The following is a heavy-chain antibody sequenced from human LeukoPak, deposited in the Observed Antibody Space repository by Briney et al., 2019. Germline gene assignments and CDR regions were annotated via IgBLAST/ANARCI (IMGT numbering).Heavy chain of an antibody. Sequence: GESLKISCKGSGYSFNSYWIGWVRQMPGKGLEWMGIIYPGDSDTRYSPSFQGQVTISADKSISTAYLQWSSLKASDTAMYYCARGQGDSSGYYSLDYWGQGTPVTVSS. J-gene: IGHJ4*02. D-gene: IGHD3-22*01. CDR3: ARGQGDSSGYYSLDY. CDR2: IYPGDSDT. CDR1: GYSFNSYW. V-gene: IGHV5-51*01.